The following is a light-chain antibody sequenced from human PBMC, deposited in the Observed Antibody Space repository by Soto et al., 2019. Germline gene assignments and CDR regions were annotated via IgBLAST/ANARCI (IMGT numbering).Light chain of an antibody. CDR3: QQYNNYWT. CDR1: QSIGSW. V-gene: IGKV1-5*03. J-gene: IGKJ1*01. CDR2: QAS. Sequence: DIQMTQSPSTLSASIGDRVTITCRASQSIGSWMAWYQQKPGKAPKLLIYQASNLESGVPSRFSGSGSGTEFTLAISSLQPDDFATYYCQQYNNYWTFGQGTKMEIK.